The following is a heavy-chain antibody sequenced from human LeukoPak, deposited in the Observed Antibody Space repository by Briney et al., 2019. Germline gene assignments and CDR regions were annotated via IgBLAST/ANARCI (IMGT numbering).Heavy chain of an antibody. V-gene: IGHV1-46*01. CDR1: GYPFTTYH. Sequence: ASVKVSCKASGYPFTTYHVNWLRRAPGQGPEWMGIINPSGGSTSYAQKFQGRITMTRDTSMTTVYMELSTLRSEDAAVYYCARGPRGGDGLYYFDFWGQGTLVTVSS. CDR3: ARGPRGGDGLYYFDF. CDR2: INPSGGST. D-gene: IGHD2-21*02. J-gene: IGHJ4*02.